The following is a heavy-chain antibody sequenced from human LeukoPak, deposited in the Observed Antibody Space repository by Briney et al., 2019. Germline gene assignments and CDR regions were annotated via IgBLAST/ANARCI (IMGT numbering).Heavy chain of an antibody. D-gene: IGHD3-10*01. Sequence: PGGSLRLSCEASGFTFSTYEMNWVRQTPGKGLEWVSCIGSSGSTKYYADSVQGRFSISRDNAQNSLFLQMNSLSAEDTAVYYCARDRGRSALDDAFDIWGQGTRVTVSS. CDR1: GFTFSTYE. CDR2: IGSSGSTK. CDR3: ARDRGRSALDDAFDI. J-gene: IGHJ3*02. V-gene: IGHV3-48*03.